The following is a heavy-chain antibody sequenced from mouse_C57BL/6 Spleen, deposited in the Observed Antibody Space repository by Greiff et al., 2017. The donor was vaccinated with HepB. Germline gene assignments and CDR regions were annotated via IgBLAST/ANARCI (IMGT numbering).Heavy chain of an antibody. Sequence: VQLQQPGAELVRPGSSVKLSCKASGYTFTSYWMHWVKQRPIQGLEWIGNIDPSDSETHYNQKFKDKATMTVDKSSSTAYMQLSSLTSEDSAVYYCARGYYGSRSAWFAYWGQGTLVTVSA. D-gene: IGHD1-1*01. CDR1: GYTFTSYW. CDR3: ARGYYGSRSAWFAY. J-gene: IGHJ3*01. V-gene: IGHV1-52*01. CDR2: IDPSDSET.